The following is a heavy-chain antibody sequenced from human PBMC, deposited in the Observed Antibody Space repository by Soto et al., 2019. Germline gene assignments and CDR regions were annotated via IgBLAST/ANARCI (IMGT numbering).Heavy chain of an antibody. CDR1: GYTFTRYG. V-gene: IGHV1-18*01. Sequence: QGQLVQSGAEVKMPRASVKVSCKASGYTFTRYGISWVRQAPGQGLEGMGWISGYNGDANYAQRFQGRVSMTIDTSTTTAYMELRTLTSDDTAVYYCAKNGQPPYYYYGLDVWGQGTTVTVSS. CDR3: AKNGQPPYYYYGLDV. CDR2: ISGYNGDA. D-gene: IGHD2-8*01. J-gene: IGHJ6*02.